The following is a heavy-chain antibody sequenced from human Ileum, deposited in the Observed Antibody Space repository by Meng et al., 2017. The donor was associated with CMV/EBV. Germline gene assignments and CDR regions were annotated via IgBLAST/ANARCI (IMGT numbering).Heavy chain of an antibody. CDR3: ANLWEEGY. CDR1: GFALKNYW. V-gene: IGHV3-7*01. Sequence: GESLKISCAASGFALKNYWMDWVRQAPGKGLEWVATIKQDGNERYSVDSVKGRFTISRDNAENSLYLQISGLRPEDTAIYYCANLWEEGYWGQGTTVTVSS. J-gene: IGHJ6*02. CDR2: IKQDGNER. D-gene: IGHD5-24*01.